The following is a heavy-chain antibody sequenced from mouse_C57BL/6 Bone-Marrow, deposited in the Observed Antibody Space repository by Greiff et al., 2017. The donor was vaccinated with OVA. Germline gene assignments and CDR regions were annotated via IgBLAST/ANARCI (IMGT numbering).Heavy chain of an antibody. CDR1: GFTFSSYA. CDR2: ISDGGSYT. V-gene: IGHV5-4*01. CDR3: ARDHEVTTGFYAMDY. J-gene: IGHJ4*01. Sequence: EVQVVESGGGLVKPGGSLKLSCAASGFTFSSYAMSWVRQTPEKRLEWVATISDGGSYTYYPDNVKGRFTISRDNAKNNLYLQMSHLKSEDTAMYYCARDHEVTTGFYAMDYWGQGTSVTVSS. D-gene: IGHD2-2*01.